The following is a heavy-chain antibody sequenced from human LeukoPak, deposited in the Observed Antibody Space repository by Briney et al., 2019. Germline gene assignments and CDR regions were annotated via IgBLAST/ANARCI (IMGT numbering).Heavy chain of an antibody. D-gene: IGHD6-19*01. CDR1: GGSFSGYY. Sequence: PSETLSLTCAVYGGSFSGYYWSWIRQPAGKGLEWIGRIYTSGSTNYNPSLKSRVTMSVDTSKNQFSLKLSSVTAADTAVYYCARDRPLYSSGWSTFDYWGQGTLVTVSS. CDR3: ARDRPLYSSGWSTFDY. J-gene: IGHJ4*02. CDR2: IYTSGST. V-gene: IGHV4-4*07.